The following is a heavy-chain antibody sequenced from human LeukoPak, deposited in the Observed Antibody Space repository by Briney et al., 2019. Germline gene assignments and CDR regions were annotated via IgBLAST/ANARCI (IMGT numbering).Heavy chain of an antibody. D-gene: IGHD3-22*01. CDR1: GFTFSDYY. V-gene: IGHV3-11*04. CDR3: ARDRNYYDSSGYHRVDY. Sequence: GGSLRLSCAASGFTFSDYYMSWIRQAPGKGLEWVSYISSSGSTIYYADSVKGRFTISRDNAKNSLYLQMNSLRAEDAAVYYCARDRNYYDSSGYHRVDYWGQGTLVTVSS. J-gene: IGHJ4*02. CDR2: ISSSGSTI.